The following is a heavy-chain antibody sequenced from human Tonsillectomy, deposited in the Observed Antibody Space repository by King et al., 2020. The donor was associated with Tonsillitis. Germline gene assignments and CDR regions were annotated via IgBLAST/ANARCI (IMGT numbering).Heavy chain of an antibody. CDR3: ARGLPDY. J-gene: IGHJ4*02. CDR1: GGSFSDYY. Sequence: VQLQQWGAGLLKPSETLSLTCAVYGGSFSDYYWSWIRQPPGKGLEWIGEINHSGSTNYNPSLKSRVTISIDTSQNQFSLKLSSVTAADTAVYYCARGLPDYWGQGTLVTVSS. V-gene: IGHV4-34*01. CDR2: INHSGST.